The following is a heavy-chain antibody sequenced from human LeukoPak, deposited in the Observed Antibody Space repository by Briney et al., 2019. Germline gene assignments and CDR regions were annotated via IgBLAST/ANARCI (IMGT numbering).Heavy chain of an antibody. V-gene: IGHV4-4*09. D-gene: IGHD3-22*01. CDR1: GGPISSYY. Sequence: SETLSLTCTVSGGPISSYYWSWIRQPPGKGLEWIGYIYTSGSTNYNPSHKSRVTISVDTSKNQFSLKLSSVTAADTAVYYCATAYYYDSSGYSLDYWGQGTLVTVSS. J-gene: IGHJ4*02. CDR3: ATAYYYDSSGYSLDY. CDR2: IYTSGST.